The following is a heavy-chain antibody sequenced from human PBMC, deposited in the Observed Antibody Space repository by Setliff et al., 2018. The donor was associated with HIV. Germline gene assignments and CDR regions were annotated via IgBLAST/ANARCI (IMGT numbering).Heavy chain of an antibody. CDR3: ARDRSSGYYYPDAFDI. Sequence: GGSLRLSCAASGFTVSSNFMSWVRQAPGKGLEWVSVIYSGGSTFYADSVKGRFTISRDNSKNTLYLQMNSLRAEDTAMYYCARDRSSGYYYPDAFDIWGQGTMVTVS. CDR2: IYSGGST. CDR1: GFTVSSNF. J-gene: IGHJ3*02. D-gene: IGHD3-22*01. V-gene: IGHV3-53*01.